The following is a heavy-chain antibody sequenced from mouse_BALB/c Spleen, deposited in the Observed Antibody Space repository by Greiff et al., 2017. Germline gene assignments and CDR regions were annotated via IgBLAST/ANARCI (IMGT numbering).Heavy chain of an antibody. Sequence: EVKLVESGPSLVKPSQTLSLTCSVTGDSITSGYWNWIRKFPGNKLEYMGYISYSGSTYYNPSLKSRISITRDTSKNQYYLQLNSVTTEDTATYYCASRPIYYDYGWFAYWGQGTLVTVSA. D-gene: IGHD2-4*01. CDR3: ASRPIYYDYGWFAY. V-gene: IGHV3-8*02. CDR2: ISYSGST. CDR1: GDSITSGY. J-gene: IGHJ3*01.